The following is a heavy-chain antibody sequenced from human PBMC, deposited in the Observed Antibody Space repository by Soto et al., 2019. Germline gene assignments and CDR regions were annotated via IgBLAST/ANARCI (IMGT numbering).Heavy chain of an antibody. CDR2: IIPILGIA. CDR3: AGCSGGSCYSERFDP. J-gene: IGHJ5*02. D-gene: IGHD2-15*01. V-gene: IGHV1-69*02. Sequence: QVQLVQSGAEVKKPGSSVKVSCKASGGTFSSYTISWVRQAPGQGLEWMGRIIPILGIANYAQKFQGRVTITADKSTSTAYMELSCLRSEDTAVYYCAGCSGGSCYSERFDPWGQGTLVTVSS. CDR1: GGTFSSYT.